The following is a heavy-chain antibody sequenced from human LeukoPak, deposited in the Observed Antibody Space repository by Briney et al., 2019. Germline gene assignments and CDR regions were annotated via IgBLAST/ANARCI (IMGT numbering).Heavy chain of an antibody. CDR1: GFTFSSYG. D-gene: IGHD4-23*01. CDR3: ARAVVTSPRSAFDI. J-gene: IGHJ3*02. CDR2: IRYDGSNK. V-gene: IGHV3-30*02. Sequence: GGSLRLSCAASGFTFSSYGMHWVRQAPGKGLEWVAFIRYDGSNKYYADSVKGRFTISRDNSKNTLYLQMNSLRAEDTAVYYCARAVVTSPRSAFDIWGQGTMVTVSS.